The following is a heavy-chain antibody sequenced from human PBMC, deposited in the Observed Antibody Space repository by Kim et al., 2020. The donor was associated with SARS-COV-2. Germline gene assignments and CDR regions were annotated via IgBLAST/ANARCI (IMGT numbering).Heavy chain of an antibody. V-gene: IGHV3-30*02. J-gene: IGHJ4*02. D-gene: IGHD3-3*01. CDR3: AKEIGSGLPLEG. Sequence: FYADYARGRFTISRDNSRKTLYLHMSSLRVDDTAVYYCAKEIGSGLPLEGWGQGTLVTVSS.